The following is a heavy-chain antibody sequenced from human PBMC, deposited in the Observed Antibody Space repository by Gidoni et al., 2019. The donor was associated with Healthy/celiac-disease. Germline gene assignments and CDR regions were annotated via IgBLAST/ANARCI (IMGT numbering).Heavy chain of an antibody. CDR1: GFTFSSYS. V-gene: IGHV3-21*01. CDR2: ISSSSSYI. D-gene: IGHD5-12*01. J-gene: IGHJ2*01. Sequence: EVQLVESGGGLVKPGGSLRLSCAASGFTFSSYSMNWVRQAPGKGLEWVSYISSSSSYIYYADSVKGRFTISRDNAKNSLYLQMNSLRAEDTAVYYCARERRDGYNYGYFDLWGRGTLVTVSS. CDR3: ARERRDGYNYGYFDL.